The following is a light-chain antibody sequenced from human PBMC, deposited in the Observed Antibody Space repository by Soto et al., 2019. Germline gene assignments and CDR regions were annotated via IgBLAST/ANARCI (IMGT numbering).Light chain of an antibody. CDR1: SSDVGGYYY. J-gene: IGLJ1*01. V-gene: IGLV2-8*01. CDR3: SSYAGTNTPYV. CDR2: EVS. Sequence: QFALTQPPSASGSPGQSVTISCTGTSSDVGGYYYVSWYQQHPGKAPKLMIYEVSKRPSGVPDRFSGSKSGNTASLTVSGLQAEDEADYYCSSYAGTNTPYVFGTETKVTVL.